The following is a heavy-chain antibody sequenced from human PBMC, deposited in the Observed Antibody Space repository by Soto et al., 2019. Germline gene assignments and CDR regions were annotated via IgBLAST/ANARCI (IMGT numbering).Heavy chain of an antibody. V-gene: IGHV4-61*08. J-gene: IGHJ3*02. CDR3: ARDRHIAEDAFDI. CDR2: IYYSGST. CDR1: GGSISSGGYY. D-gene: IGHD6-13*01. Sequence: SETLSLTCTVSGGSISSGGYYWSWIRQHPGKGLEWIGYIYYSGSTNYNPSLKSRVTISVDTSKNQFSLKLSSVTAADTAVYYCARDRHIAEDAFDIWGQGTMVTVSS.